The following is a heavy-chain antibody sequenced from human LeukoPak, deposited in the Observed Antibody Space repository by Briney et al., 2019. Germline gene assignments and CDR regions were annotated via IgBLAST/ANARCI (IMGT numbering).Heavy chain of an antibody. CDR2: IIPIFGTA. V-gene: IGHV1-69*05. D-gene: IGHD1-26*01. J-gene: IGHJ4*02. Sequence: SVKVPCKASGGTFSSYAISWVRQAPGQGLEWMGGIIPIFGTANYAQKFQGRVTITTDESTSTAYMELSSLRSEDTAVYYCAIVGATTKRYYFDYWGQGTLVTVSS. CDR3: AIVGATTKRYYFDY. CDR1: GGTFSSYA.